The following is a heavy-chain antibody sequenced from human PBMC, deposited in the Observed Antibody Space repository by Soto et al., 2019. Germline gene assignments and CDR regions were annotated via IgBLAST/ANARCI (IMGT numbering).Heavy chain of an antibody. Sequence: EVQLVESGGGLFQPGGSLRLSCAASGFTFSTYWMHWVRQAPGKGLVWVSRINNDGSSTDYADSVKGRFTISRDNAKNTLYLHMNSLSAEDTDMYYCAREPVVGAPQRGFDYWGQGTLVTVSS. CDR3: AREPVVGAPQRGFDY. V-gene: IGHV3-74*01. CDR2: INNDGSST. CDR1: GFTFSTYW. D-gene: IGHD2-15*01. J-gene: IGHJ4*02.